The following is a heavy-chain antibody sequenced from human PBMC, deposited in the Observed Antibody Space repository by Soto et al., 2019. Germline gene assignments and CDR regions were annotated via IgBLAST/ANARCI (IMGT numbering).Heavy chain of an antibody. CDR2: MQPSSGRT. J-gene: IGHJ4*02. CDR1: GYSFTGLD. CDR3: ARGVTAGVDY. V-gene: IGHV1-8*01. D-gene: IGHD1-26*01. Sequence: QVQLVQSGAEVREPGASVKVSCKASGYSFTGLDINWVRQTTGQGLEWMGWMQPSSGRTGYAQKFQGRVTMTRDTSINTAYMEWSSLTSDDTAFYYCARGVTAGVDYWGQGTLVTVSS.